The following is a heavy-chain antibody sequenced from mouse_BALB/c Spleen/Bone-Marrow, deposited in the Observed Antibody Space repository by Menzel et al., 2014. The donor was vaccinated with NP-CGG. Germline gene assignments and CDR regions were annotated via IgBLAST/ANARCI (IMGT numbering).Heavy chain of an antibody. CDR3: ARRDYSFAY. Sequence: VMLVESGAELVRPGTSVKVSCKASGYAFTNYLIEWVKQRPGQGLEWIGVINPGSGGTNYNEKFKGKATLTADKSSSTAYMQLSSLTSDDSAVYFCARRDYSFAYWGQGTLVTGSA. CDR1: GYAFTNYL. J-gene: IGHJ3*01. D-gene: IGHD2-13*01. CDR2: INPGSGGT. V-gene: IGHV1-54*03.